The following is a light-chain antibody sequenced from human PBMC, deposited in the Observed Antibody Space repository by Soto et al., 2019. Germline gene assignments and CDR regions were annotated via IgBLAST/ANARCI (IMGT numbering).Light chain of an antibody. J-gene: IGKJ1*01. CDR1: QSVSSY. Sequence: EIVLTQSPATLSLSPGERATLSCRASQSVSSYFAWYQQKPGQAPRLLIYDASNRATGIPARFSGSGSGTDFTLTISSLEPEDFAVYYCQQRSNWPVTFCQGTRVEIK. CDR3: QQRSNWPVT. CDR2: DAS. V-gene: IGKV3-11*01.